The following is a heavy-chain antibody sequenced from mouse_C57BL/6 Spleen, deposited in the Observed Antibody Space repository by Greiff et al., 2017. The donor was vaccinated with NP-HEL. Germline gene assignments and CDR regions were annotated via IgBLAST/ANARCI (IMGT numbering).Heavy chain of an antibody. Sequence: VQLQQSGPELVKPGASVKISCKASGYAFSSSWMNWVKQRPGKGLEWIGRIYPGDGDTNYNGTFKGKATLTADKSSSTAYMQLSSLTSEDSAVYFCVYYYGSSLAWFAYWGQGTLVTVSA. CDR2: IYPGDGDT. J-gene: IGHJ3*01. V-gene: IGHV1-82*01. CDR3: VYYYGSSLAWFAY. CDR1: GYAFSSSW. D-gene: IGHD1-1*01.